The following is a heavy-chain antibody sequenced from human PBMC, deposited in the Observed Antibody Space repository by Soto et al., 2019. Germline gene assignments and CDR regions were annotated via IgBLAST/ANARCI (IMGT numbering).Heavy chain of an antibody. CDR2: IKSKTDGGTT. V-gene: IGHV3-15*01. J-gene: IGHJ4*02. D-gene: IGHD3-22*01. CDR3: TTAPIVVVTNGLTGVY. CDR1: GFTFSNAW. Sequence: EVQLVGSGGGLVKPGGSLRLSCAASGFTFSNAWMSWVRQAPGTGLEWVGRIKSKTDGGTTDYAAPVKGRFTISRDDSKNTLYLQMNSLKTEDTAVYYCTTAPIVVVTNGLTGVYWGQGTLVTVSS.